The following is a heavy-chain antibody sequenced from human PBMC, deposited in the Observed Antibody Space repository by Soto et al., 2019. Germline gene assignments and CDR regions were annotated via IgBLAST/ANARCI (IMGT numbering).Heavy chain of an antibody. CDR2: IDPSDSCS. J-gene: IGHJ5*02. CDR3: ARHRKVRGVINWFDP. CDR1: GYSFTSYW. Sequence: ESLKISCKGSGYSFTSYWISWVRQMPGKGLEWMGRIDPSDSCSNYSPSFQGHVTISADKSISTAYLQWSSLKASDTAMYYCARHRKVRGVINWFDPWGQGTLVTVSS. V-gene: IGHV5-10-1*01. D-gene: IGHD3-10*01.